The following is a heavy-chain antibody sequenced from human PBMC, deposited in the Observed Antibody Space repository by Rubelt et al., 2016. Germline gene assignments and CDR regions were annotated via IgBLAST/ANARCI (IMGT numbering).Heavy chain of an antibody. J-gene: IGHJ4*02. CDR2: IDYAGNT. V-gene: IGHV4-59*08. Sequence: QVQLQESGPGLVKPSETLSLTCTVSGGSISGYYWSWIRQPPGKGLEWLGFIDYAGNTNYNPSLKSRFTISLDTSKNQFPRKVSSVAAADTAIYDCARGMVASTPWTTLGYWGQGTLVTVSS. D-gene: IGHD2-15*01. CDR1: GGSISGYY. CDR3: ARGMVASTPWTTLGY.